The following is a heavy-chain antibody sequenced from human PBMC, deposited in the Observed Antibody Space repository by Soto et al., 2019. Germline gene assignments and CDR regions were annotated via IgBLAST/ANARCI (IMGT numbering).Heavy chain of an antibody. CDR2: ISGSGGST. D-gene: IGHD6-19*01. V-gene: IGHV3-23*01. J-gene: IGHJ6*02. CDR1: GFTFSRYA. Sequence: PWGCLRRSWAAAGFTFSRYAMGWVRQAPGKGLEWVSAISGSGGSTYYADSVKGRFTISRDNSKNTLYLQMNSLRAEDTAVYYCAEDHPRPRWYSSGLYCKDVWRQVTTVTASS. CDR3: AEDHPRPRWYSSGLYCKDV.